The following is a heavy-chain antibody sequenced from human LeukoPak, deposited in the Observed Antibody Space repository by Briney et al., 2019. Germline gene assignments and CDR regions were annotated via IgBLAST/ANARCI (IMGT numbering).Heavy chain of an antibody. D-gene: IGHD3-22*01. Sequence: SVKVSCKASGGTFSSYAISWVRQAPGQGLEWMGRIIPILGIANYAQKFQGRVTITADKSTSTAYMELSSLRSEDTAVYYCARDRWGVVVTPNWFDPWGQGTLVTVPS. CDR1: GGTFSSYA. CDR2: IIPILGIA. V-gene: IGHV1-69*04. J-gene: IGHJ5*02. CDR3: ARDRWGVVVTPNWFDP.